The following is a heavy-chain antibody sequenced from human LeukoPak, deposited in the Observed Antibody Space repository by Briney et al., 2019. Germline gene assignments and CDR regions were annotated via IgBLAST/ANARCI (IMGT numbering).Heavy chain of an antibody. Sequence: GGSLRLSCAASVFPHRSHWMSWVPQAPGKGLEWVANINQDGCEKYYVDSVKGRFTISRDNAKYLLYVQMNSLRAEETAVYYCERVYYDCSGYLRLYYYYYYMDVWGKGTTVTVAS. CDR2: INQDGCEK. CDR1: VFPHRSHW. CDR3: ERVYYDCSGYLRLYYYYYYMDV. J-gene: IGHJ6*03. D-gene: IGHD3-22*01. V-gene: IGHV3-7*01.